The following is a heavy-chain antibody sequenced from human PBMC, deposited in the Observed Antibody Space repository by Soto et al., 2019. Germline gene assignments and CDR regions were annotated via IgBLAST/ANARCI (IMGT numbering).Heavy chain of an antibody. V-gene: IGHV3-74*01. CDR1: GFTFTNYW. D-gene: IGHD3-3*02. CDR3: TTVFAY. CDR2: IDGVGTGT. J-gene: IGHJ4*02. Sequence: EVQLVQSGGGSVQPGGSLRLSCAASGFTFTNYWMHWVRQVPGKGLVWVSRIDGVGTGTSYSHSVWGRCTISRDNAKNLLYLQMNSRRAEDTAVYYGTTVFAYGGQGTLVTVSS.